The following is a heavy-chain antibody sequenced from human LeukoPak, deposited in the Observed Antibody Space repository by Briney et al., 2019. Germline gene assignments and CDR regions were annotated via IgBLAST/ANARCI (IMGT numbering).Heavy chain of an antibody. D-gene: IGHD2-2*01. CDR3: ARDEAPPYCSSTSCALWAFDI. J-gene: IGHJ3*02. CDR1: GFTFSSYW. CDR2: IKQDGSEK. Sequence: GGSLRLSCAASGFTFSSYWMSWVRQAPGKGLEWVANIKQDGSEKYYVDSVKGRFTISRDNAKNSLYLQMNSLRAEDTAVYYCARDEAPPYCSSTSCALWAFDIWGQGTMVTVSS. V-gene: IGHV3-7*01.